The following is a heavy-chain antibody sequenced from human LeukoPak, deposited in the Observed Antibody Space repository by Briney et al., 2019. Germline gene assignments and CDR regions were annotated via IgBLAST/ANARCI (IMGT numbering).Heavy chain of an antibody. Sequence: SETLSLTCTVSGGSISSYYWSWIRQAPGKGLEWIGYIYYSGSTNYNPSLKSRVTISVDTSKNQFSLKLSSVTAADTAVYYCARVEMATSVFFDYWGQGTLVTVSS. CDR3: ARVEMATSVFFDY. V-gene: IGHV4-59*01. D-gene: IGHD5-24*01. CDR1: GGSISSYY. J-gene: IGHJ4*02. CDR2: IYYSGST.